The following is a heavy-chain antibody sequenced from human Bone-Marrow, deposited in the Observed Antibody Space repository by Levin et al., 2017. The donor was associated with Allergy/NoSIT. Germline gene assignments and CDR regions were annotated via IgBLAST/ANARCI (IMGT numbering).Heavy chain of an antibody. D-gene: IGHD5-12*01. J-gene: IGHJ2*01. Sequence: PGGSLRLSCAASGFTFSSYSMNWVRQAPGKGLEWVSYISSSSSSKYYADSVKGRFTISRDNAKNSLYLQMNSLRAEDTAVYYCARTSGYDGEQLYWYFDLWGRGTLVTVSS. V-gene: IGHV3-48*01. CDR1: GFTFSSYS. CDR2: ISSSSSSK. CDR3: ARTSGYDGEQLYWYFDL.